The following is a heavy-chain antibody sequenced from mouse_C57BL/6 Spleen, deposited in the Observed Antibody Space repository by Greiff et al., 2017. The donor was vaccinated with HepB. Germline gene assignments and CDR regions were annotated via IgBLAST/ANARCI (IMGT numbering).Heavy chain of an antibody. J-gene: IGHJ2*01. D-gene: IGHD2-1*01. V-gene: IGHV1-59*01. CDR2: IDPSDSYT. CDR3: ARRKLPYYFDY. Sequence: QVQLQQPGAELVRPGTSVKLSCKASGYTFTSYWMHWVKQRPGQGLEWIGVIDPSDSYTNYNQKFKGKATLTVDTSSSTAYMQLSSLTSEDSAVYYCARRKLPYYFDYWGQGTTLTVSS. CDR1: GYTFTSYW.